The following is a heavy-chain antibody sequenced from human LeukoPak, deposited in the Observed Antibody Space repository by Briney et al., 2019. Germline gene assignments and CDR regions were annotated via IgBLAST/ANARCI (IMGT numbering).Heavy chain of an antibody. D-gene: IGHD3-16*01. Sequence: ASVKVSCKASGYTFTSYGISWVRQAPGQGLEWMGWISAYNGNTNYAQKLQGRVTMTTDTSTSTAYMELRSLRSDDTAVYHCASPLSYYDYVWGSYRFDYWGQGTLVTVSS. CDR3: ASPLSYYDYVWGSYRFDY. J-gene: IGHJ4*02. CDR2: ISAYNGNT. CDR1: GYTFTSYG. V-gene: IGHV1-18*01.